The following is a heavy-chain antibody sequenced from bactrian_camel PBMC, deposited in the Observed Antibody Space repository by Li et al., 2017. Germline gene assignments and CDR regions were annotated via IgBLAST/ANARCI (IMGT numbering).Heavy chain of an antibody. CDR3: TKDPFGYGATWSEVADNY. V-gene: IGHV3S53*01. CDR1: EATKCM. Sequence: QLVESGGGSVQPGGSLRLSCAASEATKCMAWFRQAPGKEREGLVFFSAAGSTWTDDSVKGRFTISRDNAKNTVYLQLNSLKTEDRAIYYCTKDPFGYGATWSEVADNYWGQGTQVTVS. CDR2: FSAAGST. J-gene: IGHJ4*01. D-gene: IGHD7*01.